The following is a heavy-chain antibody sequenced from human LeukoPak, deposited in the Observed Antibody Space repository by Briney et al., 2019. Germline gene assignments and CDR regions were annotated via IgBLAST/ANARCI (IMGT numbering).Heavy chain of an antibody. Sequence: SETLSLTCAVYGGSFSGYYWSWIRQPPRKGLEWIGEINHSGSTNYNPSLESRVTISVDTSKNQFSLKLSSVTAADTAVYYCAREGVYSSSLFFDYWGQGTLVTVSS. CDR1: GGSFSGYY. V-gene: IGHV4-34*01. CDR3: AREGVYSSSLFFDY. J-gene: IGHJ4*02. CDR2: INHSGST. D-gene: IGHD6-6*01.